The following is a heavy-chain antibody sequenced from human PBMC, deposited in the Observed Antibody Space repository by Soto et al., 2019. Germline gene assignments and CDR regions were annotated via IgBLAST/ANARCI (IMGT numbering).Heavy chain of an antibody. CDR1: GYSFTTYW. D-gene: IGHD6-19*01. CDR3: ARHEQFYYYYYGMDV. CDR2: INPGDSDI. Sequence: GESLKISCKASGYSFTTYWIAWVRQVPGKGLEWMGIINPGDSDIRYSPSFQGQVTISADNSISTAYLQWSSLKASDTAMYYCARHEQFYYYYYGMDVWGQGTAVTVSS. V-gene: IGHV5-51*01. J-gene: IGHJ6*02.